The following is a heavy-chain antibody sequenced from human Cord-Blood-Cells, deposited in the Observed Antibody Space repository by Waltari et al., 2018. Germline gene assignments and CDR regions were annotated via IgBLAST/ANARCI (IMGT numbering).Heavy chain of an antibody. V-gene: IGHV1-69*01. CDR3: ARDGVERDGYNFDY. J-gene: IGHJ4*02. D-gene: IGHD5-12*01. Sequence: QVQLVQSGAEVKKPGSSVKVSCKASGGTFSSYAISWVRQAPGQGLESMGGIIPICGTANYAQKFQGRVTITADESTSTANMERSSLRSEDTAVYYCARDGVERDGYNFDYWGQGTLVTVSS. CDR1: GGTFSSYA. CDR2: IIPICGTA.